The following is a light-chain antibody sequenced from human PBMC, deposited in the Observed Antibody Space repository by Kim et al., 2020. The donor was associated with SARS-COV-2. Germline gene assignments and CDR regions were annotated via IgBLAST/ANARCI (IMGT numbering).Light chain of an antibody. V-gene: IGLV1-40*01. J-gene: IGLJ3*02. Sequence: RVTIAGTGTSSNIGAGYDAHWYQQLPGTAPKPLIFGNSKRPTGVPDRISGSKSGTSASLAITGLQAEDEADYYCQSFDSSLSGPVFGGGTQLTVL. CDR2: GNS. CDR1: SSNIGAGYD. CDR3: QSFDSSLSGPV.